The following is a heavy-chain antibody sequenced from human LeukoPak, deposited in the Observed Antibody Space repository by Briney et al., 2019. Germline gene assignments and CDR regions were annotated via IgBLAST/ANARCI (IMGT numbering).Heavy chain of an antibody. CDR1: GFTFSDYY. V-gene: IGHV3-11*01. CDR2: ISSSGSTI. J-gene: IGHJ3*02. D-gene: IGHD3-3*01. Sequence: GGSLRLSCAASGFTFSDYYMSWIRQAPGKGLEWVSYISSSGSTIYYADSVKGRFTISRDNAKNSLYLQMNSLRAEDTAVYYCAREPNFWSGYYGAFDIWGQGTMVTVSS. CDR3: AREPNFWSGYYGAFDI.